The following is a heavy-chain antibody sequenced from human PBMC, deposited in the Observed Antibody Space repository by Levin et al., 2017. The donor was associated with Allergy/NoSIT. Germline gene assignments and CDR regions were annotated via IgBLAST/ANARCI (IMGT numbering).Heavy chain of an antibody. CDR1: GFTFSGLS. J-gene: IGHJ4*02. Sequence: PPASVKVSCAASGFTFSGLSMSWVRQAPGKGLEWVSYISSSSSIKYYADSVKGRFTISRDNAKGSLYLQMSSLRAEDTAVYYCARNLPAADFWGRGTLVTVSS. V-gene: IGHV3-48*01. D-gene: IGHD2-2*01. CDR3: ARNLPAADF. CDR2: ISSSSSIK.